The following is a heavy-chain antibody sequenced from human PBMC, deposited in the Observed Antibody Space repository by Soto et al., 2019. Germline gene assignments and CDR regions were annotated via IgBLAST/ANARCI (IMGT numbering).Heavy chain of an antibody. Sequence: EVQLLESGGGLIQPGGSLRLSCAASGFTFGSYAMNWVRQAPGKGLEWVSVISVSDDNTYYADSVKGRFTISRDNSKSTLYLQMNNLRAEDTAVYYCAKGYSGGWYYFDYWGQGTLVTVSS. D-gene: IGHD6-19*01. CDR1: GFTFGSYA. V-gene: IGHV3-23*01. J-gene: IGHJ4*02. CDR3: AKGYSGGWYYFDY. CDR2: ISVSDDNT.